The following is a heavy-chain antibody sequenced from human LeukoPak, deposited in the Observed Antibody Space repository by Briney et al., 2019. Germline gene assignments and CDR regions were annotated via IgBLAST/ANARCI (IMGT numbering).Heavy chain of an antibody. CDR3: ARSKMATISYWYFDL. CDR2: ISGSGGST. V-gene: IGHV3-23*01. D-gene: IGHD5-24*01. CDR1: GFTFSSYA. J-gene: IGHJ2*01. Sequence: GGSLRLSCAASGFTFSSYAMSWVRQAPGKGLEWVSAISGSGGSTYYADSVKGRFTISRDNSKNTLYLQMNSLRAEDTALYYCARSKMATISYWYFDLWGRGTLVTVSS.